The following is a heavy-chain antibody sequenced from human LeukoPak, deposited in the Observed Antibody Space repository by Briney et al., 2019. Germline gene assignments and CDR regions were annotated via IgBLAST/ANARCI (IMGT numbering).Heavy chain of an antibody. J-gene: IGHJ3*02. CDR3: ARRSYVGSTSAFDI. CDR1: GYSFANYW. V-gene: IGHV5-51*01. Sequence: GESLKISCKDIGYSFANYWFGWVRQMPGKGLEWIGVIYPGDSDTKYSPSFQGHVTFSADKSVSTAYLQWSSLRASDTAMYYCARRSYVGSTSAFDIWGQGTMVTASS. CDR2: IYPGDSDT. D-gene: IGHD1-26*01.